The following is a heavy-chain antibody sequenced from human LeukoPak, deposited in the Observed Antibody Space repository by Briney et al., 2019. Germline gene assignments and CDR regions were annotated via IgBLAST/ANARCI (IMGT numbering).Heavy chain of an antibody. CDR1: GFTFSRYW. Sequence: GGSLRLSCAASGFTFSRYWMHWVRQAPGKGLVWVSRINRDGSSTGYADSVKGRFTISRDNAKNTLYLQMNSLRAEDTAVYYCARDTTWPRGAFDIWGQGTMVTVSS. CDR2: INRDGSST. D-gene: IGHD1-14*01. CDR3: ARDTTWPRGAFDI. J-gene: IGHJ3*02. V-gene: IGHV3-74*01.